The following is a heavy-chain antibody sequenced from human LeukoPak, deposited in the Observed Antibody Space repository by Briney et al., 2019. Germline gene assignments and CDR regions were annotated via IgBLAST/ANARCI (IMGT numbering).Heavy chain of an antibody. CDR2: ISTSGRT. V-gene: IGHV3-21*04. Sequence: GGSLRLSCAASGFTFNSHAINWVRQAPGKGLEWVSAISTSGRTYYADSVKGRFTVSRDNAKNSLYLQMNSLRAEDTAVYYCARGGGSGNAFDIWGQGTMVTVSS. CDR1: GFTFNSHA. J-gene: IGHJ3*02. CDR3: ARGGGSGNAFDI. D-gene: IGHD2-15*01.